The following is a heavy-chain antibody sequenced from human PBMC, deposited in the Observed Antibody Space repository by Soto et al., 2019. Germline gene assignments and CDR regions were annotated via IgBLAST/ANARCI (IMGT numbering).Heavy chain of an antibody. V-gene: IGHV4-34*01. CDR2: INHSGST. D-gene: IGHD5-12*01. CDR3: ARGAGGYGATNYYYYYMDV. J-gene: IGHJ6*03. CDR1: GGSFSGHY. Sequence: PSETLSLTCAVYGGSFSGHYWSWIRQPPGKGLEWIGEINHSGSTNYNPSLKSRVTISVDTSKNQFSLKLSSVTAADTAVYYCARGAGGYGATNYYYYYMDVWGKGTTVTVSS.